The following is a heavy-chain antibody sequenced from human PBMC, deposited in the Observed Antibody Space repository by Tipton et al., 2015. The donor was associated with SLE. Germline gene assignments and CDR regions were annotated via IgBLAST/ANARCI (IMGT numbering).Heavy chain of an antibody. Sequence: LRLSCTVSGGSISSGSYYWSWIRQPPGKGLEWIGSIYYSGSTYYNPSLKSRVTISVDTSKNQFSLKLSSVTAADTAVYYCAREAELLWVDYWGQGTLVTVSS. D-gene: IGHD3-10*01. CDR2: IYYSGST. J-gene: IGHJ4*02. V-gene: IGHV4-39*07. CDR3: AREAELLWVDY. CDR1: GGSISSGSYY.